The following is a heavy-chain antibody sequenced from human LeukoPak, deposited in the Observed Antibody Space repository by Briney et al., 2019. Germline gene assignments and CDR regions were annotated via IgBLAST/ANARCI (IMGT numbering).Heavy chain of an antibody. CDR3: ARASTTRYCSSTSCRGGIDY. CDR1: GYTFTSYG. CDR2: ISAYNGNT. Sequence: ASVKVSCKASGYTFTSYGISWVRQAPGQGLEWMGWISAYNGNTNYAQKLQGRVTVTTDTSTSTAYMELRSLRSDDTAVYYCARASTTRYCSSTSCRGGIDYWGQGTLVTVSS. J-gene: IGHJ4*02. V-gene: IGHV1-18*01. D-gene: IGHD2-2*01.